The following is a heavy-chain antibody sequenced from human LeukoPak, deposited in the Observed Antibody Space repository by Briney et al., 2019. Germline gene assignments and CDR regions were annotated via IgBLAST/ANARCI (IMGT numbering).Heavy chain of an antibody. V-gene: IGHV3-30-3*01. J-gene: IGHJ6*02. CDR2: ISYDGSNK. CDR3: ARDRLGDSYYYYYGMDV. CDR1: GFTFSSYA. Sequence: GGSLRLSCAASGFTFSSYAMHWVRQAPGKGLEWVAVISYDGSNKYYADSVKGRFTISRDNSKNTLYLQMNSLRAEDTAVYYCARDRLGDSYYYYYGMDVWGQGTTVTVSS. D-gene: IGHD3-10*01.